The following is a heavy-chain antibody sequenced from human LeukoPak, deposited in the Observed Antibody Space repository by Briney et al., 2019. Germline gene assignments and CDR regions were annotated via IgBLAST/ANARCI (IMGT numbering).Heavy chain of an antibody. CDR2: IIPIFGTA. Sequence: SVKVSCKASGGTFSSYAISWVRQAPGQGLEWMGGIIPIFGTANYAQKFQGRVTITADESTSTAYMELSSLRSEDTAVYYCASNYYDRSGYYSLFDYWGQGTLVTVSS. J-gene: IGHJ4*02. CDR3: ASNYYDRSGYYSLFDY. CDR1: GGTFSSYA. D-gene: IGHD3-22*01. V-gene: IGHV1-69*13.